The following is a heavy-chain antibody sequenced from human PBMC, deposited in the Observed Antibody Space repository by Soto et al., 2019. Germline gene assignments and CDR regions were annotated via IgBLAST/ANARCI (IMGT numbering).Heavy chain of an antibody. Sequence: GGSLRLSCEVSGFTFIMYSMSWVRQSPGKGLEWVAKIPQDGVDGHYADSVKGRFIISRDNGKNSLHLQLNNLRAEDTAVYYCARDHLILPAHDFFYGSDVWGRGPRSPSP. CDR3: ARDHLILPAHDFFYGSDV. CDR1: GFTFIMYS. V-gene: IGHV3-7*03. J-gene: IGHJ6*02. D-gene: IGHD2-21*02. CDR2: IPQDGVDG.